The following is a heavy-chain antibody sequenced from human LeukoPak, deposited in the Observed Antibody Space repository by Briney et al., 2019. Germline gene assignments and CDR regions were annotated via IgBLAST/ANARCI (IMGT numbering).Heavy chain of an antibody. J-gene: IGHJ4*02. Sequence: GGSPRLSCAASGFTFRTYAMNWVRQAPGKGLEWASGISGSGDNTYYADSVKGRFTISRDNSKNTLYLQMNSLRAEDTAVYYCAKGDDILTGYLSYFDYWGQGTLVTVSS. V-gene: IGHV3-23*01. CDR3: AKGDDILTGYLSYFDY. D-gene: IGHD3-9*01. CDR2: ISGSGDNT. CDR1: GFTFRTYA.